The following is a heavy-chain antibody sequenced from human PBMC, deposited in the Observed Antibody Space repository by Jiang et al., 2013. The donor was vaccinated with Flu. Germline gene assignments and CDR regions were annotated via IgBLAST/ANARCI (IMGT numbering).Heavy chain of an antibody. D-gene: IGHD3-3*01. V-gene: IGHV4-39*01. CDR3: ARLGGDYDFWSDYYRYGMDV. CDR2: IYYSGST. Sequence: KPSETLSLTCTVSGGSISSSSYYWGWIRQPPGKGLEWIGSIYYSGSTNYNPSLKSRVTISVDTSKNQFSLRLSSVTAADTAMYYCARLGGDYDFWSDYYRYGMDVWGQGTTVTVSS. CDR1: GGSISSSSYY. J-gene: IGHJ6*02.